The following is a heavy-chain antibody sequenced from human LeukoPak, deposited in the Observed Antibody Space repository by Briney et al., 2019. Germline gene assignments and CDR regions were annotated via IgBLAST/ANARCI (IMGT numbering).Heavy chain of an antibody. CDR3: TTFGARSGPDY. CDR1: GFIFSTYA. D-gene: IGHD2-15*01. V-gene: IGHV3-15*01. J-gene: IGHJ4*02. CDR2: IKSKTDGGTT. Sequence: PGGSLRLSCAASGFIFSTYAMSWVRQAPGKGLEWVGRIKSKTDGGTTDYAAPVKGRFTISRDDSKNTLYLQMNSLKTEDTTVYYCTTFGARSGPDYWGQGTLVTVSS.